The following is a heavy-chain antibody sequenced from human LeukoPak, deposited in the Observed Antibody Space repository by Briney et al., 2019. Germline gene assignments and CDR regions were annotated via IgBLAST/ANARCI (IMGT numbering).Heavy chain of an antibody. CDR3: AKSWLRLGGDY. CDR2: ISYDGSNK. Sequence: GGSLRLSCAASGFTFSSYAMHWVRQAPGKGLEWVAVISYDGSNKYYADSVKGRFTISRDNSKNTLYLLMNSLRADDTAVYYCAKSWLRLGGDYWGQGTLVTVSS. CDR1: GFTFSSYA. D-gene: IGHD5-12*01. V-gene: IGHV3-30-3*01. J-gene: IGHJ4*02.